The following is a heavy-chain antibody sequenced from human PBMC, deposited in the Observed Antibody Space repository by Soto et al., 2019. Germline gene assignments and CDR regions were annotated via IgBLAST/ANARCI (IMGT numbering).Heavy chain of an antibody. D-gene: IGHD1-26*01. V-gene: IGHV3-48*03. CDR1: GFTFSSYE. CDR2: ISSSGSTI. J-gene: IGHJ3*02. CDR3: TRLYGGFRIVGATRNAFDI. Sequence: PGGSLRLSCAASGFTFSSYEMNWVRQAPGKGLEWVSYISSSGSTIYYADSVKGRFTISRDNAKNSLYLQMNSLRAEDTAVYYCTRLYGGFRIVGATRNAFDIWGQGTMVTVSS.